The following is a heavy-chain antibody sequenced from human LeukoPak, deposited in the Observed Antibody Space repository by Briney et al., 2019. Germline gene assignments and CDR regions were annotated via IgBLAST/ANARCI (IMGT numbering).Heavy chain of an antibody. Sequence: GGSLRLSCAASGFTFSSYAMSWVRQAPGKGLEWVSAISGSGGSTYSADSVKGRFTISRDNSRNTLYLQMNSLRAEDTAVYYCVKDQGEAIVPRRFDYWGQGTLVTVSS. CDR3: VKDQGEAIVPRRFDY. CDR1: GFTFSSYA. J-gene: IGHJ4*02. D-gene: IGHD6-6*01. V-gene: IGHV3-23*01. CDR2: ISGSGGST.